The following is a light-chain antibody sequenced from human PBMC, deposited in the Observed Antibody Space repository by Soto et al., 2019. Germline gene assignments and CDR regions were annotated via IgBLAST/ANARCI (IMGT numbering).Light chain of an antibody. CDR1: QSVTSRY. V-gene: IGKV3-20*01. J-gene: IGKJ1*01. CDR2: GAS. CDR3: HRYGNSRT. Sequence: EIVLTQSPGTLSLSPGERATLSCRASQSVTSRYLAWYQQIPGQAPRLLIFGASIRDTGIPDRFSGSGSGTDFTLTISRLEPEDFAVYYCHRYGNSRTFGQGTKVDIK.